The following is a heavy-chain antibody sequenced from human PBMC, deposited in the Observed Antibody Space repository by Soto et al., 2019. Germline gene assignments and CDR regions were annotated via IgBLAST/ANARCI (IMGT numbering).Heavy chain of an antibody. Sequence: PSETLSLTCAVSGGSISSGGYSWSWIRQPPGKGLEWIGYIYHSGSTYYNPSLKSRVTISVDRSKNQFSLKLSSVTAADTAVYYCARGVKSVRNQEKMALPALVDYWGQGTLVTVSS. CDR3: ARGVKSVRNQEKMALPALVDY. CDR1: GGSISSGGYS. V-gene: IGHV4-30-2*01. J-gene: IGHJ4*02. CDR2: IYHSGST. D-gene: IGHD2-2*01.